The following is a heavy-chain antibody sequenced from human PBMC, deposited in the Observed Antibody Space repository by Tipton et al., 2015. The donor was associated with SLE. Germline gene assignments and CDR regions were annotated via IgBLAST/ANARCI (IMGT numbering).Heavy chain of an antibody. V-gene: IGHV3-7*01. J-gene: IGHJ4*02. CDR3: ARVGGGWELPSDY. D-gene: IGHD1-26*01. Sequence: SLRLSCAASGFTFSSYWMSWVRQAPGKGLEWVANIKQDGSEKYYVDSVKGRFTISRDNAKNSLYLQMNSLRAEDTAVYYCARVGGGWELPSDYWGQGTLVTVSS. CDR2: IKQDGSEK. CDR1: GFTFSSYW.